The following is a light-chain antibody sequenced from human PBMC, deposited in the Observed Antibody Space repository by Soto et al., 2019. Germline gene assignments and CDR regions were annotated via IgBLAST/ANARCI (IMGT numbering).Light chain of an antibody. CDR1: QSVSSN. V-gene: IGKV3-15*01. Sequence: EIVLTQSPGSLCLSPGERATLSCRASQSVSSNLAWYQQKPGQAPRLLIYGASTRATGIPARFSGSGSGTEFTLTISSLQSGDFAVYYCQQYNNWPPITFGQGTRLEIK. CDR2: GAS. CDR3: QQYNNWPPIT. J-gene: IGKJ5*01.